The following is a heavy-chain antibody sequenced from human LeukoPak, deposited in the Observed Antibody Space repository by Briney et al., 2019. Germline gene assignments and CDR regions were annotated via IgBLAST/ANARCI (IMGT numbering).Heavy chain of an antibody. D-gene: IGHD3-22*01. CDR1: GFTFSSYA. CDR2: ISGSGGST. J-gene: IGHJ4*02. V-gene: IGHV3-23*01. CDR3: AKDNDYDSSGYTY. Sequence: GGSLRLSCAASGFTFSSYAMSWVRQAAGKGMEWVSAISGSGGSTYYADSVKGRFTISRDNSKNTLYLQMNSLRAEDTAVYYCAKDNDYDSSGYTYWGQGTLVTVSS.